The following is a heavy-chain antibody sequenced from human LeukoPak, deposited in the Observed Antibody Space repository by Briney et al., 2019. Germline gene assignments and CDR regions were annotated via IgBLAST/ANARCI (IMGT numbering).Heavy chain of an antibody. CDR2: MYTSGTT. V-gene: IGHV4-4*07. D-gene: IGHD2-2*01. CDR3: ARGAFGKRDCSSSTCYEEGYAFDI. J-gene: IGHJ3*02. CDR1: GGSFSSYY. Sequence: SETLSLTCTVSGGSFSSYYWIWIRQPAGKELEWIGRMYTSGTTNYNPSLQSRVTMSVDTSTNQFSLKLSSVTAADTAVYYCARGAFGKRDCSSSTCYEEGYAFDIWGQGTMVTVSS.